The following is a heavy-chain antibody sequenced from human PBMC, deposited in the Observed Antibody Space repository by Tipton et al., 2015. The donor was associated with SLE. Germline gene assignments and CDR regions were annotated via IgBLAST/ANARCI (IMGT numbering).Heavy chain of an antibody. CDR2: VYQSGTT. CDR1: GDSISSFH. Sequence: TLSLTCTVSGDSISSFHWSWIRQPPGKGLEWLGDVYQSGTTNSNPSLKSRVTISGDTPKNQFSLKLNSVTAADTAVYYCARHMITGGEFDYWGQGTLVTVSS. CDR3: ARHMITGGEFDY. V-gene: IGHV4-59*08. J-gene: IGHJ4*02. D-gene: IGHD3-16*01.